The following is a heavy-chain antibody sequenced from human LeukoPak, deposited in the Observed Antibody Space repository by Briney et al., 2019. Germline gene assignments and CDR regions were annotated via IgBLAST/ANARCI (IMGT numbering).Heavy chain of an antibody. D-gene: IGHD3-16*01. CDR1: GFTFDDYA. CDR3: ARAFWGSDY. CDR2: ISWNSGSI. J-gene: IGHJ4*02. Sequence: GGSLRLSCAASGFTFDDYAMHWVRQAPGKGLEWVSGISWNSGSISYADSVKGRFTISRDNAKNSLYLQMNSLRAEDTAVYYCARAFWGSDYWGQGTLVTVSS. V-gene: IGHV3-9*01.